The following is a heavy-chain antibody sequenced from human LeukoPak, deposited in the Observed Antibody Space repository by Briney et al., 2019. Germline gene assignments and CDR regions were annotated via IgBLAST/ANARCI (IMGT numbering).Heavy chain of an antibody. CDR1: GGSFSGYY. Sequence: SETLSLTCAVYGGSFSGYYWSRIRQPPGKGLEWIGEINHSGSTNYNPSLKSRVTISVDTSKNQFSLKLSSVTAADTAVYYCASTYGGNSVFDYWGQGTLVTVSS. J-gene: IGHJ4*02. CDR2: INHSGST. CDR3: ASTYGGNSVFDY. D-gene: IGHD4-23*01. V-gene: IGHV4-34*01.